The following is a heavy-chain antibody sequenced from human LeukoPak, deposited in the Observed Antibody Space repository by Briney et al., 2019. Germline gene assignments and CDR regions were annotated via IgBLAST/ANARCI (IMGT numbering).Heavy chain of an antibody. CDR1: GFTFSSYA. V-gene: IGHV3-23*01. CDR3: AKDRSCTNDICHGDFDY. D-gene: IGHD2-8*01. CDR2: ISGSGGST. Sequence: GRPLRLSCAAPGFTFSSYAVSWFRQAPGKGLDWFSSISGSGGSTYSAASVKGRFTISRDNSKNTLYLQMNSLRAGDTALYYCAKDRSCTNDICHGDFDYWGQGTLVTVSS. J-gene: IGHJ4*02.